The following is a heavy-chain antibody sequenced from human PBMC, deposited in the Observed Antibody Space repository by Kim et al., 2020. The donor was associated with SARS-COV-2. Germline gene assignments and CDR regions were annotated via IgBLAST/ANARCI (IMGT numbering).Heavy chain of an antibody. Sequence: TRYSPSFQGQVTISAEKSISTADLQWSSLKASDTAMYYCARLSDIVATVDYWGQGTLVTVSS. J-gene: IGHJ4*02. V-gene: IGHV5-51*01. CDR3: ARLSDIVATVDY. D-gene: IGHD5-12*01. CDR2: T.